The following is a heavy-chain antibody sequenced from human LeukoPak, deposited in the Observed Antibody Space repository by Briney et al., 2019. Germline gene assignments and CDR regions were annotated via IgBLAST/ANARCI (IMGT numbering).Heavy chain of an antibody. CDR2: IYTSGST. J-gene: IGHJ4*02. CDR1: GGSISSYY. V-gene: IGHV4-4*07. D-gene: IGHD6-6*01. CDR3: ARESYSSSYLFDF. Sequence: SETLSLTCTVPGGSISSYYWSWIRQPAGKGLEWIGRIYTSGSTNYSPSLKSRVTMSVDTSKNQISLKVNSVTAADTAVYYCARESYSSSYLFDFWGQGTLVTVSS.